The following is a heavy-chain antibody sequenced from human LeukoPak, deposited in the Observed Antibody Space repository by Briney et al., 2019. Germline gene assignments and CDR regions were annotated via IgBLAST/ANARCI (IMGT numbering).Heavy chain of an antibody. CDR2: IYTSGST. Sequence: SETLSLTCTVSGGSISSGSYYWSWIRQPAGKGLEWIGRIYTSGSTNYNPSLKSRVTISVDTSKNQFSLKLSSVTAADTAVYYCPRVQGYCSSTGCLYYYYYSMDVWGKGTRSPSP. V-gene: IGHV4-61*02. D-gene: IGHD2-2*01. J-gene: IGHJ6*03. CDR3: PRVQGYCSSTGCLYYYYYSMDV. CDR1: GGSISSGSYY.